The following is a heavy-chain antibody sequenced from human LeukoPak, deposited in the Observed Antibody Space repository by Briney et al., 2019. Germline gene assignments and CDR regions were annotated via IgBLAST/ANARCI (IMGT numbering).Heavy chain of an antibody. CDR2: IRPSRML. CDR1: GASFNSVDQL. J-gene: IGHJ4*01. Sequence: SQTLSLTCTVCGASFNSVDQLWHWIRQSPGKGREWIASIRPSRMLYNNPSPESRVTVARDTSKSQFSRNLNSVTAVDTAVYFCSRGLDSRKLGYWGHGILVTVSS. CDR3: SRGLDSRKLGY. D-gene: IGHD3-22*01. V-gene: IGHV4-31*03.